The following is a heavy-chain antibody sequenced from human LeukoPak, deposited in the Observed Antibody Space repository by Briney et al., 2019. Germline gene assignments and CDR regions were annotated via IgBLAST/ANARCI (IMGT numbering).Heavy chain of an antibody. V-gene: IGHV3-23*01. J-gene: IGHJ4*02. CDR1: GFSFSSYA. Sequence: GGSLRLSCAASGFSFSSYAMNWVRQAPGKGLEWVSGITIGVGSTYYADSVKGRFTISRDNSKNTLYLQMNSLRAEDTAVYYCAKAGGYSYGYYFDYWGQGTLVTVSS. CDR3: AKAGGYSYGYYFDY. CDR2: ITIGVGST. D-gene: IGHD5-18*01.